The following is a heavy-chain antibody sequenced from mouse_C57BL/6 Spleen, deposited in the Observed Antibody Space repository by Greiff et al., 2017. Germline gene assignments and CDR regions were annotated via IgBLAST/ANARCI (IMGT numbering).Heavy chain of an antibody. CDR1: GYTFTSYW. CDR3: ARGEANYDYGDAMDY. Sequence: QVQLKQPGAELVKPGASVKMSCKASGYTFTSYWITWVKQRPGQGLEWIGDIYPGSGSTNYNEKFKSKATLTVDTSSSTAYMQLSSLTSEDSAVXYCARGEANYDYGDAMDYWGQGTSVTVSS. D-gene: IGHD2-4*01. J-gene: IGHJ4*01. CDR2: IYPGSGST. V-gene: IGHV1-55*01.